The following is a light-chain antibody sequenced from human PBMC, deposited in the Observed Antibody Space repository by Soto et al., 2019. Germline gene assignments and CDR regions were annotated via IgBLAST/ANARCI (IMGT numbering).Light chain of an antibody. CDR2: AAS. V-gene: IGKV1-39*01. Sequence: DIQMTQSPSSLSASVGDRVTITCRASQSISSYLNWYQQKPGKAPKLLIYAASSLQSGVPSRFSGSGSGTDFTLTISSLQPEDVATYYCQQSYSTPRTFCQGTKVEIK. CDR1: QSISSY. J-gene: IGKJ1*01. CDR3: QQSYSTPRT.